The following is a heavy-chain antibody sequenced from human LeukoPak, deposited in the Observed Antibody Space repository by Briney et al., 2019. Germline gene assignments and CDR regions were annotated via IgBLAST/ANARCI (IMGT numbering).Heavy chain of an antibody. D-gene: IGHD5-18*01. CDR2: IRGGGDRT. Sequence: GGSLRLSCAASGFTFSSYAMSWVRQAPGKGLEWVSAIRGGGDRTHYADSVKGRFTISRDNSKNTPYLQMNSLRAEDTAVYYCAKERGLYVDTAASDYWGQGSLVTVSS. V-gene: IGHV3-23*01. J-gene: IGHJ4*02. CDR3: AKERGLYVDTAASDY. CDR1: GFTFSSYA.